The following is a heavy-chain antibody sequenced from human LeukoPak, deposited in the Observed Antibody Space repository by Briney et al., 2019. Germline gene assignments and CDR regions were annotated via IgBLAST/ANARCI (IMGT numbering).Heavy chain of an antibody. V-gene: IGHV4-34*01. CDR2: INHSGST. D-gene: IGHD3-10*01. CDR1: GGSFSHYY. CDR3: ARDANPEDGSGTSAPPYFDY. Sequence: SETLSLTCAVYGGSFSHYYWSWIRQPPGKGLEWIGEINHSGSTNYDPSLKSRVTISVDTSKNQFSLKLSSVTAADTAVYYCARDANPEDGSGTSAPPYFDYWGQGTLVTVSS. J-gene: IGHJ4*02.